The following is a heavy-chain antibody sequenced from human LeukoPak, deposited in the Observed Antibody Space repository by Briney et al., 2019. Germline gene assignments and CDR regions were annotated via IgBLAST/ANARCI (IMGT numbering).Heavy chain of an antibody. CDR3: ARVGNTAMPNLSWFDP. J-gene: IGHJ5*02. CDR1: GGTFSSYA. V-gene: IGHV1-69*01. D-gene: IGHD5-18*01. Sequence: SVKVSCKASGGTFSSYAISWVRQAPGQGLEWMGGIIPIFGTANYAQKFQGRVTITADESTSTAYMELSSLRSEDTAVYYCARVGNTAMPNLSWFDPWGQGTLVTVSS. CDR2: IIPIFGTA.